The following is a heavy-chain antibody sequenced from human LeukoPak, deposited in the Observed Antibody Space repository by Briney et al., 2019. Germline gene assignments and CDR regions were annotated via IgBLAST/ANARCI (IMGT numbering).Heavy chain of an antibody. Sequence: GGSLRLSCAASGFTFSDYYMSWIRQAPGKGLEWVSYISSSGSTIYYADSVKGRFTISRDNAKNSLYLQMNSLSAEDTAVYYCARPRLPVAGTRWFDPWGQGTLVTVSS. J-gene: IGHJ5*02. D-gene: IGHD6-19*01. CDR3: ARPRLPVAGTRWFDP. V-gene: IGHV3-11*01. CDR1: GFTFSDYY. CDR2: ISSSGSTI.